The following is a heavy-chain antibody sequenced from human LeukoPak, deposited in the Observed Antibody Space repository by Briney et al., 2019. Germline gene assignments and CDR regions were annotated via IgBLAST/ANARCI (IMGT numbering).Heavy chain of an antibody. CDR1: GGSISSYY. D-gene: IGHD3-22*01. J-gene: IGHJ4*02. Sequence: SETLSLTCTVSGGSISSYYWRWIRQPPGKGLEWIGYIYYSGSTNYNPSLKSRVTISVDTSKNQFSLKLSSVTAADTAVYYCARGDSSGYRTFDYWGQGTLVTVSS. CDR3: ARGDSSGYRTFDY. CDR2: IYYSGST. V-gene: IGHV4-59*01.